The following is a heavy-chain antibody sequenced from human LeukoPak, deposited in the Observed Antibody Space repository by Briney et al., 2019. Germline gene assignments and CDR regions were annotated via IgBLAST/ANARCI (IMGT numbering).Heavy chain of an antibody. CDR3: ATDNNVNPNWFDP. CDR1: GFSFRNYG. V-gene: IGHV3-30*02. CDR2: IVNVGSDK. J-gene: IGHJ5*02. D-gene: IGHD1-14*01. Sequence: GGSLRLSRAASGFSFRNYGMHWVRQAPGKGLDWVAFIVNVGSDKYYADSVKGRFTISRDSSKNTLYLQMNSLRAEDTAVYYCATDNNVNPNWFDPWGQGTLVTVSS.